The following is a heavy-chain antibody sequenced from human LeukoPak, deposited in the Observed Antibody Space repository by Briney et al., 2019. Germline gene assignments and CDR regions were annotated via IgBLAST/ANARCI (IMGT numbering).Heavy chain of an antibody. Sequence: SETLSLTCTVSGGSISSDYWSWIRQPPGKGLEWIGYIYYSGSTNYNPSLKSRVTISVDTSKNQFSLKLSSVTAADTADYYCAREPYGSGTFDYWGQGTLVTVSA. CDR2: IYYSGST. J-gene: IGHJ4*02. CDR1: GGSISSDY. D-gene: IGHD3-10*01. V-gene: IGHV4-59*01. CDR3: AREPYGSGTFDY.